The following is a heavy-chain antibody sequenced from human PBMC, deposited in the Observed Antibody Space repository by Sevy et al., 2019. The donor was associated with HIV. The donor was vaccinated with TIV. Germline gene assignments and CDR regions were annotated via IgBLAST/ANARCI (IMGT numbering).Heavy chain of an antibody. CDR1: GFTVSSNY. CDR3: AGASGGRRAFDI. Sequence: GGSLRLSCAASGFTVSSNYMSWVRQAPGKGLEWVSVIYSGGSTYYADSVKGRFTISRDNTKNTLYLQLNSLRAEDTAVYYCAGASGGRRAFDIWGQGTMVTVSS. J-gene: IGHJ3*02. D-gene: IGHD1-26*01. CDR2: IYSGGST. V-gene: IGHV3-53*01.